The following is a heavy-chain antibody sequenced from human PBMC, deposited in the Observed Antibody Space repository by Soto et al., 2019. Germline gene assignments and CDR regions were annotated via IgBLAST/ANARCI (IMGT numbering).Heavy chain of an antibody. CDR2: ISAYNGNT. CDR1: GYTFTSYG. J-gene: IGHJ6*02. V-gene: IGHV1-18*01. CDR3: ARYYYGSGSSEQHYHQFYGMDV. D-gene: IGHD3-10*01. Sequence: SVKVSFKASGYTFTSYGISWVRQAPGQGLEWMGWISAYNGNTNYAQKLQGRVTMTTDTSTSTAYMELRSLRSDDTAVYYCARYYYGSGSSEQHYHQFYGMDVWGQGTTVTVSS.